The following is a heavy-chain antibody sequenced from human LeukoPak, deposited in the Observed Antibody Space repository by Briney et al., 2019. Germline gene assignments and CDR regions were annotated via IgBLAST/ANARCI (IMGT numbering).Heavy chain of an antibody. Sequence: SETLSLTCTVSGGSISSYYWSWIRQPPGKGLEWIGYIYYSGSTNYNPSLKSRVTISVDTSKNQFSLKLSSVTAADTAVYYCARVSSHGGDWLHASYNWFDPWGQGTLVTVSS. D-gene: IGHD3-9*01. J-gene: IGHJ5*02. CDR2: IYYSGST. CDR3: ARVSSHGGDWLHASYNWFDP. CDR1: GGSISSYY. V-gene: IGHV4-59*01.